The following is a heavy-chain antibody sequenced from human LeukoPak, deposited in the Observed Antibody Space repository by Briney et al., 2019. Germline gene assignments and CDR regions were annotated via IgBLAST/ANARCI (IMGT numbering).Heavy chain of an antibody. CDR3: AKWGDYDVLTGYYDSDY. D-gene: IGHD3-9*01. V-gene: IGHV3-23*01. Sequence: GASLRLSCAASGFTFSNYAMSWVRQAPGKGLEWVSAVSGRDTSTYYKDSVKGRFTISRDNSKNTLYLQMNSLSAEDTAIYYCAKWGDYDVLTGYYDSDYWGQGTLVTVSS. CDR1: GFTFSNYA. J-gene: IGHJ4*02. CDR2: VSGRDTST.